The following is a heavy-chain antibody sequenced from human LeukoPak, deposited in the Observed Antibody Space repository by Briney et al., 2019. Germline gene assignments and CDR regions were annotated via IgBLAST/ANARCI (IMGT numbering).Heavy chain of an antibody. CDR2: IYSGGST. CDR1: GFTVSSNY. CDR3: ARDSNWGRYYGL. J-gene: IGHJ4*02. D-gene: IGHD3-10*01. Sequence: GGSLRLSCAASGFTVSSNYMSWVRQAPWKGLEWVSVIYSGGSTYYADSVKGRFTISRDNSKNTLYLQMNSLRAEDTAVYYCARDSNWGRYYGLWGQGTLVTVSS. V-gene: IGHV3-53*01.